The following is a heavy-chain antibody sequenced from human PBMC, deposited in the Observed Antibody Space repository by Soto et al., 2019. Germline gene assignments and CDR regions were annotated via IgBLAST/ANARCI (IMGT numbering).Heavy chain of an antibody. CDR3: ARGGFGTGSDFNY. J-gene: IGHJ4*02. V-gene: IGHV1-8*01. CDR1: GYTFSNYD. CDR2: MNPDSGNT. D-gene: IGHD3-10*01. Sequence: QVQLVHSGAEVMKPGASVKVSCRASGYTFSNYDINWVRQATGQGNEWMGWMNPDSGNTGYAQKFQGRVTMTRDTTIMTAYLELSSVRSEDTAVYYCARGGFGTGSDFNYWGQGTLVIVSS.